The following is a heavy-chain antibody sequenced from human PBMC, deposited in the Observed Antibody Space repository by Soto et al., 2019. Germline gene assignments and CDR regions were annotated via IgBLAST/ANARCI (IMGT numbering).Heavy chain of an antibody. V-gene: IGHV2-26*01. CDR1: GFSLSNARMG. CDR2: IFSNDEK. CDR3: ARILRTAYCGGDCYYGFDY. Sequence: GSGPTLVNPTETLTLTCTVSGFSLSNARMGVSWIRQPPGKALEWLAHIFSNDEKSYSTSLKSRLTISKDTSKSQVVLTMTNMDPVDTATYYCARILRTAYCGGDCYYGFDYWGQGTLVTVSS. J-gene: IGHJ4*02. D-gene: IGHD2-21*02.